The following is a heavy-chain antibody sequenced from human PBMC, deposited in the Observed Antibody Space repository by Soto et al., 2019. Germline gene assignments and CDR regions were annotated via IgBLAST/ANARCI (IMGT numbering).Heavy chain of an antibody. D-gene: IGHD3-3*01. CDR1: GGSISSSNW. Sequence: SETLSLTCAVSGGSISSSNWWSWVRQPPGKGLEWIGEIYHSGSTNYTPSLKSRVTISVDKSKNQFSLKLSSVTAADTAVYYCALQTRDFWSGYNLDYWCQGTLVNVSS. CDR3: ALQTRDFWSGYNLDY. V-gene: IGHV4-4*02. CDR2: IYHSGST. J-gene: IGHJ4*02.